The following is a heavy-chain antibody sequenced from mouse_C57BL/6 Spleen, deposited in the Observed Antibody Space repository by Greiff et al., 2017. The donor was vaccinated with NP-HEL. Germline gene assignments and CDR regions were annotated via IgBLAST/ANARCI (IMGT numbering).Heavy chain of an antibody. CDR2: IYPGDGDT. Sequence: QVQLQQSGPELVKPGASVKISCKASGYAFSSSWMNWVKQRPGKGLEWIGRIYPGDGDTNYNGKFKGKATLTADKSSSTAYMQLSSLTSEDSAVYFCAKGPIYYDYEDYAMDYWGQGTSVTVSS. D-gene: IGHD2-4*01. CDR3: AKGPIYYDYEDYAMDY. J-gene: IGHJ4*01. V-gene: IGHV1-82*01. CDR1: GYAFSSSW.